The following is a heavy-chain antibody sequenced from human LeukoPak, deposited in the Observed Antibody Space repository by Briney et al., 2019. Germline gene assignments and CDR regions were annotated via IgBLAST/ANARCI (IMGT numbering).Heavy chain of an antibody. Sequence: PGGSLRLSCAPSGFTFSSYDMSWVRQAPGKGLEWVSVISGGGGSTYYADSVKGRCTISRDNSKNTLYLQMNSLRAEDTAVYYCAKDRDIVVVPAAMSWFDPWGQGTLVTVSS. J-gene: IGHJ5*02. CDR1: GFTFSSYD. CDR3: AKDRDIVVVPAAMSWFDP. CDR2: ISGGGGST. V-gene: IGHV3-23*01. D-gene: IGHD2-2*01.